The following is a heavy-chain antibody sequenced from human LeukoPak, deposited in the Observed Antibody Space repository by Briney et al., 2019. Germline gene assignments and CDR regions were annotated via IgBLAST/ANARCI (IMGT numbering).Heavy chain of an antibody. J-gene: IGHJ4*02. CDR3: ARGGGSY. D-gene: IGHD3-16*01. V-gene: IGHV4-34*01. CDR2: INHSGST. Sequence: ASETLSLTCAVYGGSFSGYYWSWIRQPPGKGLEWIGEINHSGSTNYNPSLKSRVTISVDTSKNLFSLKLSSVTAADTAVYYCARGGGSYWGQGTLVTVSS. CDR1: GGSFSGYY.